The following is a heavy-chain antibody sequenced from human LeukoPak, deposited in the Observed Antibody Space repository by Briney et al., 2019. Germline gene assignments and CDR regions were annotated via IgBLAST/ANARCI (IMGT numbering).Heavy chain of an antibody. V-gene: IGHV4-59*08. Sequence: SETLSLTCTVSGGSISSYYWSWIRQPPGKGLEWIGYIYYSGSTNYNPSLKSRVTISVDASKNQFSLKLSSVTAADTAVYYCARHESLRYFDWLSTLGAFDIWGQGTMVTVSS. CDR2: IYYSGST. J-gene: IGHJ3*02. CDR1: GGSISSYY. CDR3: ARHESLRYFDWLSTLGAFDI. D-gene: IGHD3-9*01.